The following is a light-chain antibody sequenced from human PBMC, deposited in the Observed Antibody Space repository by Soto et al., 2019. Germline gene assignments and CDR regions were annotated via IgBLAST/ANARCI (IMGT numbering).Light chain of an antibody. Sequence: QSVLTQPPSVSAAPGQKVTISCSGSSSNIESNYVSWYQQHPGTAPKLLIFSYNQRHSGVPDRFSGSKSGTSASLAISGFQSEDEADYYCESCDDSLNGYVFGTGTKVTVL. CDR2: SYN. J-gene: IGLJ1*01. V-gene: IGLV1-44*01. CDR3: ESCDDSLNGYV. CDR1: SSNIESNY.